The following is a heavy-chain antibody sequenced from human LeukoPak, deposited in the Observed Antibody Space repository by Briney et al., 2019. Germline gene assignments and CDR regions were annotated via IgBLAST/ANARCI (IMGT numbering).Heavy chain of an antibody. CDR1: GGSISSYY. CDR3: ANYDFGS. D-gene: IGHD3-3*01. CDR2: IYYSGST. Sequence: SETLSLTCTVSGGSISSYYWSWIRQPPGKGLEWIGYIYYSGSTNYNPSLKSRVTISVDTSKNQFSLKLSSVTAAGTAVYYCANYDFGSWGQGTLVTVSS. J-gene: IGHJ5*02. V-gene: IGHV4-59*01.